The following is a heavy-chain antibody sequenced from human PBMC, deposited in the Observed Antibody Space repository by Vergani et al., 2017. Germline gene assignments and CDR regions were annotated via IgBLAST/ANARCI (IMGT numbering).Heavy chain of an antibody. V-gene: IGHV3-23*01. CDR3: AKGVDYYDSSGYYYSPGXFDY. CDR2: ISGSGGST. Sequence: EVQLLESGGGLVQPGGSLRLSCAASGFTFSSYAMSWVRQAPGKGLEWVSAISGSGGSTYYADSVKGRFTISRDNSKNTLYLQMNSLRAEDTAVYYCAKGVDYYDSSGYYYSPGXFDYWGQGTLVTVSS. D-gene: IGHD3-22*01. CDR1: GFTFSSYA. J-gene: IGHJ4*02.